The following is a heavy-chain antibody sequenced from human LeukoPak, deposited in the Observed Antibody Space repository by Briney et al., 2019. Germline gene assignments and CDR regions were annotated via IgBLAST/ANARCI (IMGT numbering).Heavy chain of an antibody. CDR3: ASRLRSIAARSGDY. D-gene: IGHD6-6*01. V-gene: IGHV1-69*04. J-gene: IGHJ4*02. CDR2: IIPILGIA. Sequence: ASVKVSCKASGYTFTSYGISWVRQAPGQGLEWMGRIIPILGIANYAQKFQGRVTITADKSTSTAYMELSSLRSEDTAVYYCASRLRSIAARSGDYWGQGTLVTVSS. CDR1: GYTFTSYG.